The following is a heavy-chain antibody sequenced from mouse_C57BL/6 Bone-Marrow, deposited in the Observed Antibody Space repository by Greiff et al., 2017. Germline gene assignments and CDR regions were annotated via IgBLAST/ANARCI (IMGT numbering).Heavy chain of an antibody. CDR1: GFNIKDDY. J-gene: IGHJ3*01. CDR2: IDPENGDT. D-gene: IGHD2-2*01. Sequence: DVKLQESGAELVRPGASVKLSCTASGFNIKDDYMHWVKQRPEQGLEWIGWIDPENGDTEYASKFQGKATITADTSSNTAYLQLSSLTSEDTAVYYCTTEGLRRTRGLFFAYWGQGTLVTVSA. V-gene: IGHV14-4*01. CDR3: TTEGLRRTRGLFFAY.